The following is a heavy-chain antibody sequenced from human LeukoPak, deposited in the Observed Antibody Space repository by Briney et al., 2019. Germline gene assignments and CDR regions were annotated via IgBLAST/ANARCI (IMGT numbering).Heavy chain of an antibody. Sequence: SETLSLTCTVSGGFISGHYWTWVRQPPGKGLEWIGYIYNSGSTKYSPSLKSRVTISVDTSKNQFSLKLSSVTAADTAVYYCARGGVLKSVDYWGQGTLVAVSS. D-gene: IGHD3-16*01. J-gene: IGHJ4*02. CDR2: IYNSGST. CDR3: ARGGVLKSVDY. CDR1: GGFISGHY. V-gene: IGHV4-59*11.